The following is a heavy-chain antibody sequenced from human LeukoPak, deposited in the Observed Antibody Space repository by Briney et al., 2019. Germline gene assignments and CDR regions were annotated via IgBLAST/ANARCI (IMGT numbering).Heavy chain of an antibody. CDR2: ISAYNGNT. CDR1: GYTFTSYG. CDR3: ARALMCSSTSCYYYYYMDV. D-gene: IGHD2-2*01. V-gene: IGHV1-18*01. Sequence: ASVKVSCKASGYTFTSYGISWVRQAPGQGLEWMGWISAYNGNTNYAQKLQGRVTMTTDTATSTAYMELRSLRSDDTAVYYCARALMCSSTSCYYYYYMDVWGKGTTVTVSS. J-gene: IGHJ6*03.